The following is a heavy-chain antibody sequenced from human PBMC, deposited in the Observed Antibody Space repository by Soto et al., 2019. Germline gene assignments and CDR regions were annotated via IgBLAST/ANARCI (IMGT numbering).Heavy chain of an antibody. D-gene: IGHD2-2*01. CDR3: ARNHYCSSTSCYYGPYYYGMDV. CDR2: INAGNGNT. V-gene: IGHV1-3*01. CDR1: GYTFTSYA. Sequence: ASVKVSCKASGYTFTSYAMHWVRQAPGQRLEWMGWINAGNGNTKYSQKFQGRVTITRDTSASTAYMELSSLRSEDTAVYYCARNHYCSSTSCYYGPYYYGMDVWGQGTTVTVSS. J-gene: IGHJ6*02.